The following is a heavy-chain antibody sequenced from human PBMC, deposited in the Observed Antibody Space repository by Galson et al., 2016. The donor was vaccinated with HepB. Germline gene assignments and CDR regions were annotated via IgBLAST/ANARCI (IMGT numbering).Heavy chain of an antibody. Sequence: SETLSLTCAVSGGSISTNNWWSWVRQPPGKGLEWIGQIYHTGITNFNPSLKSRVTMSVDKSSNQFSLKLSSVTAADTDVYYCAREAPGDYFDYWGRGTLVTVSS. CDR2: IYHTGIT. CDR1: GGSISTNNW. CDR3: AREAPGDYFDY. V-gene: IGHV4-4*02. J-gene: IGHJ4*02.